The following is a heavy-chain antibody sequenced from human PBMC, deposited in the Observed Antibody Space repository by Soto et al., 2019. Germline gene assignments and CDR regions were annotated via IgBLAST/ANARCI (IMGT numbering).Heavy chain of an antibody. V-gene: IGHV4-59*08. CDR1: GGSISSYY. J-gene: IGHJ4*02. Sequence: QVQLQESGPGLVKASETLSLTCTVSGGSISSYYWTWIRQPPGKGLEWIGYMSNSGTTNNNPSLKDRVTISVDTSKNRCSMNLNSVTAADKAVYYCSRSPNIVVAGTGFDYLGQGTLVTLSS. D-gene: IGHD6-19*01. CDR2: MSNSGTT. CDR3: SRSPNIVVAGTGFDY.